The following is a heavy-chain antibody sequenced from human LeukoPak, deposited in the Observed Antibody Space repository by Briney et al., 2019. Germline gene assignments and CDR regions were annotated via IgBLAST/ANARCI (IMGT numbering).Heavy chain of an antibody. CDR3: ATITRQGSWGSFDS. D-gene: IGHD3-16*01. V-gene: IGHV3-7*01. J-gene: IGHJ4*02. CDR1: GFTFSSYW. CDR2: IKQDGSEK. Sequence: QPGGSLRLSCAASGFTFSSYWMSWVRQAPGKGLEWVANIKQDGSEKYYVDSVKGRFTISRDNAKNSLYLQVNSLRTEDTAVYYCATITRQGSWGSFDSWGQGTLVTVSS.